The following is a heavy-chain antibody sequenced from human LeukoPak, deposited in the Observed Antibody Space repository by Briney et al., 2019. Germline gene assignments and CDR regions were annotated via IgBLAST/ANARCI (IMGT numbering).Heavy chain of an antibody. D-gene: IGHD6-13*01. Sequence: SETLSLTCAVYGGSFSGYYWSWIRQPPGKGLEWIGEINHSGSTNYYPSLKSRVTISVDTSKNQFSLNLRSVTAADTAVYYCARVFSSSSWTFDYWGQGILVTVSA. CDR1: GGSFSGYY. CDR2: INHSGST. V-gene: IGHV4-34*01. CDR3: ARVFSSSSWTFDY. J-gene: IGHJ4*02.